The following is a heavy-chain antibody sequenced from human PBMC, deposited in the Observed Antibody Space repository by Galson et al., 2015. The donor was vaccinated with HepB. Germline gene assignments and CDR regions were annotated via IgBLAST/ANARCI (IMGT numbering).Heavy chain of an antibody. CDR3: ARENSYRPFDY. Sequence: SLRLSCAASGFTFSSYAMHWVRQAPGKGLEWVAVISYDGSNKYYADSVKGRFTISRDNSKNTLYLQMNSLRAEDTAVYYCARENSYRPFDYWGQGTLVTVSS. D-gene: IGHD5-18*01. CDR1: GFTFSSYA. CDR2: ISYDGSNK. V-gene: IGHV3-30-3*01. J-gene: IGHJ4*02.